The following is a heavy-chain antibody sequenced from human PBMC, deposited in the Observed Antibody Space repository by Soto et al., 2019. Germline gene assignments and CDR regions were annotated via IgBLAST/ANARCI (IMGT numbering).Heavy chain of an antibody. CDR2: INPSGVTT. CDR3: ARDNSESNSWWFDP. CDR1: GFIFSRYY. J-gene: IGHJ5*02. V-gene: IGHV1-46*01. D-gene: IGHD1-26*01. Sequence: QVQLVQSGTEVKQPGASVKVSCRASGFIFSRYYMHWIRQAPGQGLEWMGIINPSGVTTDYAQKFQGRLTLTSDTSTSTGAMELRSLRSEDTAVYYCARDNSESNSWWFDPWGQGTLVTVSS.